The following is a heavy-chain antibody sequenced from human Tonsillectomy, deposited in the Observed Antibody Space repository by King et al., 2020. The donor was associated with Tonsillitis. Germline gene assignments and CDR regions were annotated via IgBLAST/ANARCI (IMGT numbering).Heavy chain of an antibody. J-gene: IGHJ6*02. CDR2: INPNSGGT. Sequence: QLVQSGAEVKKPGASVKVSCKASGYTFTGYYMHWVRQAPGQGLEWMGWINPNSGGTNYAQKFQGRVTMTRDTSISTAYMELSRLRSGDTAVYYCARDYYGSGSYYNVKIYGMDVWGQGTTVTVSS. D-gene: IGHD3-10*01. V-gene: IGHV1-2*02. CDR3: ARDYYGSGSYYNVKIYGMDV. CDR1: GYTFTGYY.